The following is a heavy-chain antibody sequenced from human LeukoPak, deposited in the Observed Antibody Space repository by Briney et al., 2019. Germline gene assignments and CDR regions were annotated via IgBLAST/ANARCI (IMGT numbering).Heavy chain of an antibody. CDR2: INPNSGGT. Sequence: ASVKVSCKASGYTFTGYYMHWVRQAPGQGLEWMGWINPNSGGTNYAQKFQGRVTMTRDTSISTAYMELSRLRSDDTAVYYCARIPSLLRLEELSPIEDYWGQGTLVTVSS. CDR3: ARIPSLLRLEELSPIEDY. CDR1: GYTFTGYY. J-gene: IGHJ4*02. V-gene: IGHV1-2*02. D-gene: IGHD3-16*02.